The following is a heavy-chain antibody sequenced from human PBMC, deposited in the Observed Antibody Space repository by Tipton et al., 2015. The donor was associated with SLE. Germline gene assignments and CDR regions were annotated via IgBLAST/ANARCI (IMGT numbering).Heavy chain of an antibody. J-gene: IGHJ5*02. Sequence: TLSLACTVSGGSISSSSYYWGWIRQPPGKGLEWIGSIYYSGSTNYNPSLKSRVTISVDTSKNQFSLKLSSVTAADTAVYYCARETIDVYGYSYGPGWFDPWGQGTLVTVSS. D-gene: IGHD5-18*01. CDR1: GGSISSSSYY. CDR3: ARETIDVYGYSYGPGWFDP. V-gene: IGHV4-39*07. CDR2: IYYSGST.